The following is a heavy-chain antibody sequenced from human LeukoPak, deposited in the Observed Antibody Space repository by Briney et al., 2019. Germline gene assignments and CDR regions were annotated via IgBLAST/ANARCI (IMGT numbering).Heavy chain of an antibody. CDR1: GFTFTRNC. V-gene: IGHV3-30-3*01. CDR2: IPHDGSSA. J-gene: IGHJ5*01. CDR3: AAGSDFYYDS. Sequence: GGSLRLSCIASGFTFTRNCMHWVRQAPGKGLEWVAAIPHDGSSALYADSVKGRFIISRDNAKNTQCLQMNSLRIEDSAVYYCAAGSDFYYDSWGQGILVTVSS. D-gene: IGHD1-26*01.